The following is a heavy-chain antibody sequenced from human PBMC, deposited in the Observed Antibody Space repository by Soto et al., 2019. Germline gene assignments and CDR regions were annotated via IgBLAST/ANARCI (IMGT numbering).Heavy chain of an antibody. CDR2: IWYDGSNK. CDR3: AGIPNYDSSGYYNDY. CDR1: GFTFSSYG. Sequence: PGGSMRLSCAASGFTFSSYGMHWVRQAPGKGLEWVAVIWYDGSNKYYADSVKGRFTISRDNSKNTLYLQMNSLRAEDTAVYYCAGIPNYDSSGYYNDYWGQGTLVTVSS. V-gene: IGHV3-33*01. J-gene: IGHJ4*02. D-gene: IGHD3-22*01.